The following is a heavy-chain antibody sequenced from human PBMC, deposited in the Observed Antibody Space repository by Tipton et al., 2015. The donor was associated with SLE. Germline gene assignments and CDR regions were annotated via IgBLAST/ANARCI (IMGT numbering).Heavy chain of an antibody. CDR2: ISSSSSYI. J-gene: IGHJ4*02. Sequence: SLRLSCAASGFIFSSYSMNWVRQAPGKGLEWVSSISSSSSYIYYADSVKGRSTISRDNAKNSLYLQMNSLRAEDTAVYYCASDAAAAYWGQGTLVTVSS. V-gene: IGHV3-21*01. CDR3: ASDAAAAY. CDR1: GFIFSSYS. D-gene: IGHD6-13*01.